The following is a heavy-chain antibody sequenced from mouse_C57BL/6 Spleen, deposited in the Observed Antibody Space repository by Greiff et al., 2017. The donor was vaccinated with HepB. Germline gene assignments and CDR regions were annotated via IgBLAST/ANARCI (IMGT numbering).Heavy chain of an antibody. CDR3: ACAHIYGSFWTMGG. Sequence: VQLKESGPELVKPGASVKISCKTSGYSFTDYNMNWVKQSNGKSLEWIGVINPNYGTTSYNQKFKGKATLTVDQSASTAYMELNSLTSEDSAIYSCACAHIYGSFWTMGGGGQGTSVTVSS. D-gene: IGHD1-1*01. V-gene: IGHV1-39*01. CDR1: GYSFTDYN. CDR2: INPNYGTT. J-gene: IGHJ4*01.